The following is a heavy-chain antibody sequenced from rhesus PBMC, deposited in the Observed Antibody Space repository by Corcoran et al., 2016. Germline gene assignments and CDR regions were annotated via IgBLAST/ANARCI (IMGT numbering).Heavy chain of an antibody. Sequence: EVQLVESGGGLAKPGGSLRLSCAASGFPFRDYYMDWVRQAPGKGLEWVSRISNGGGSTWYADSVKGRFTISRENAKNTLYLQMNSLRAEDKAVYYCARDRGYSGSFDYWGQGILVTVSS. V-gene: IGHV3-178*01. D-gene: IGHD6-25*01. CDR3: ARDRGYSGSFDY. CDR1: GFPFRDYY. CDR2: ISNGGGST. J-gene: IGHJ4*01.